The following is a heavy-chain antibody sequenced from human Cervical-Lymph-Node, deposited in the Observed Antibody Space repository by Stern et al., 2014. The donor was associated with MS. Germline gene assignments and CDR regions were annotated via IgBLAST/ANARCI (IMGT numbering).Heavy chain of an antibody. CDR2: IYNSGAT. D-gene: IGHD1-26*01. Sequence: LEESGPGLVKPSQTLSLTCTVSGDSITSGGHYWSWIRQHPGKGLEWIGYIYNSGATFYNPSLKGRVTISLDTSKNQFSLQLSSVTAADTAIYYCASRWSGTYYGQNWFDPWGQGILVTVST. V-gene: IGHV4-31*03. J-gene: IGHJ5*02. CDR3: ASRWSGTYYGQNWFDP. CDR1: GDSITSGGHY.